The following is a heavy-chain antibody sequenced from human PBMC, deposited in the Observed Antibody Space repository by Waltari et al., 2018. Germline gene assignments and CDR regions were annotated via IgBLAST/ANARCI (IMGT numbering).Heavy chain of an antibody. CDR2: INPNSGGT. CDR3: ARVGGYCTNGVCYGADY. CDR1: GYPFHGSY. Sequence: QVQLVQSGAEVKKPGASVKVSCKASGYPFHGSYMPWVRSAPVKGLEWMGWINPNSGGTNYAQKFQGWVTMTRDTSISTAYMELSRLRSDDTAVYYCARVGGYCTNGVCYGADYWGQGTLVTVSS. V-gene: IGHV1-2*04. D-gene: IGHD2-8*01. J-gene: IGHJ4*02.